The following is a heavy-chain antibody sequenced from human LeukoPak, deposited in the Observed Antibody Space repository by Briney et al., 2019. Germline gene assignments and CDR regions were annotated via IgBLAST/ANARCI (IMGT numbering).Heavy chain of an antibody. CDR2: ISSSGSTI. CDR3: TRETSPDDAFDI. V-gene: IGHV3-11*01. CDR1: GFTFSDYY. J-gene: IGHJ3*02. Sequence: GGSLRLSCAASGFTFSDYYMSWIRQAPGKGLEWVSYISSSGSTIYYADSVKGRFTISRDNAKNSLYLQMNSLRAEDTAVYYCTRETSPDDAFDIWGQGTMVTVSS.